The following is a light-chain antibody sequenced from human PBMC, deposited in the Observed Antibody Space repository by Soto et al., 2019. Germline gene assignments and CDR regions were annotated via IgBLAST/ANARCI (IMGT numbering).Light chain of an antibody. CDR2: KVS. Sequence: DVLMTQSPLSLPVTLGQPASVSCRSSQSLVHSDGNSYLSWFQQRPGQSPRRLIYKVSNRDSGVLDRFSGSGLDTDFTLKISRVEAEDVGVYYCMQGTQWPYTFGQGTKVDIK. CDR1: QSLVHSDGNSY. V-gene: IGKV2-30*02. CDR3: MQGTQWPYT. J-gene: IGKJ2*01.